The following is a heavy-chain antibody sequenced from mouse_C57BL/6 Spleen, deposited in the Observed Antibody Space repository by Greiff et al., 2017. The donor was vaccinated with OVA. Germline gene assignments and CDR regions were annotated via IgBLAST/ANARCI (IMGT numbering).Heavy chain of an antibody. CDR1: GFTFSSYG. CDR3: ARGEVITTVVAPHWYFDV. D-gene: IGHD1-1*01. V-gene: IGHV5-6*01. Sequence: EVQGVESGGDLVKPGGSLKLSCAASGFTFSSYGMSWVRQTPDKRLEWVATISSGGSYTYYPDSVKGRFTISSDNATNTLYLQMSRLKSEDTAMYYCARGEVITTVVAPHWYFDVWGTGTTVTVSS. J-gene: IGHJ1*03. CDR2: ISSGGSYT.